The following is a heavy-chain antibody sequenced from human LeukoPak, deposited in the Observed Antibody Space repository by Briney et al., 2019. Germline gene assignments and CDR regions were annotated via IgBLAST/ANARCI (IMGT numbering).Heavy chain of an antibody. D-gene: IGHD2-2*01. Sequence: SETLSLTCTVSGGSISNYYWSWIRQPPGKGLEWIGYIYYSGSTNYNPSLKSRVTISVDTSKNQFSLKLNSVTAADTAVYYCARVRYCSTNRCYDREFDNWGQGTLVTVSS. V-gene: IGHV4-59*01. CDR3: ARVRYCSTNRCYDREFDN. CDR2: IYYSGST. CDR1: GGSISNYY. J-gene: IGHJ4*02.